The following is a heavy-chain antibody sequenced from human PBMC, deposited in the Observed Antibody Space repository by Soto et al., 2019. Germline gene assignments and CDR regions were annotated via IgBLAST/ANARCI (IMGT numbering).Heavy chain of an antibody. J-gene: IGHJ3*02. V-gene: IGHV1-3*01. D-gene: IGHD6-13*01. CDR1: GYTFTSYA. CDR2: INAGNGNT. CDR3: ARDGVADVVYLAAFDI. Sequence: QVQLVQSGAEVKKPGASVKVSCKASGYTFTSYAMHWVRQAPGQRLEWMGWINAGNGNTKYSQKFQGRVTSTRDTSASTAYMELSSLRSEDTAVYYCARDGVADVVYLAAFDIWGQGTMVTVSS.